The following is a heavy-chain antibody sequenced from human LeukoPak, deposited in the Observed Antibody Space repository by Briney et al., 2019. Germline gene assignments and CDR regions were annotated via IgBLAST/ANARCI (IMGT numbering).Heavy chain of an antibody. D-gene: IGHD5-24*01. V-gene: IGHV3-33*01. CDR1: GFTFSNYG. CDR3: ARVNVEMATIGWLDP. Sequence: GGSLRLSCAASGFTFSNYGMHWVRQAPGKGLEWVAVIRYDGTNKYYADSVRGRFTVSRDNSKNTLYLQMNSLRVDDTAVYYCARVNVEMATIGWLDPWGQGTPVTVSS. CDR2: IRYDGTNK. J-gene: IGHJ5*02.